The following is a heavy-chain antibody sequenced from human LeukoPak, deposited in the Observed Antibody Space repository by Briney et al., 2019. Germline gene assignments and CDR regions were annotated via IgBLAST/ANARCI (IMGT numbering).Heavy chain of an antibody. CDR1: GRSISGSS. D-gene: IGHD3-10*01. V-gene: IGHV4-59*08. CDR3: AKHSGSGTFPLES. Sequence: SETLSLTRTVSGRSISGSSWSWIRQPPTKGLEWIGYLDHIGNTNYNPSFKSRITISGDTSKNQVSLNLNSVTAADTAVYYCAKHSGSGTFPLESWGLGTLVTVSS. J-gene: IGHJ4*02. CDR2: LDHIGNT.